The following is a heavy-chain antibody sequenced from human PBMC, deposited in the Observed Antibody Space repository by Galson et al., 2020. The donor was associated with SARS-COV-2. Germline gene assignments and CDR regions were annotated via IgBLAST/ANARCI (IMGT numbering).Heavy chain of an antibody. J-gene: IGHJ6*02. V-gene: IGHV1-46*01. CDR1: GYTFTSYY. CDR3: ARDPSTTPMDDYYYYYGMDV. Sequence: ASVKVSCKASGYTFTSYYMHWVRQAPGQGLEWMGIINPSGGSTSYAQKFQGRVTMTRDTSTSTVYMELSSLRSEDTAVYYCARDPSTTPMDDYYYYYGMDVWGQGTTVTVSS. CDR2: INPSGGST. D-gene: IGHD5-18*01.